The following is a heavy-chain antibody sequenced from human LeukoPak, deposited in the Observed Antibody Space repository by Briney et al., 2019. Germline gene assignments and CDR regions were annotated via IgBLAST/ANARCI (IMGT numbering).Heavy chain of an antibody. CDR1: GGSISSYY. V-gene: IGHV4-59*01. CDR2: IYYSGST. Sequence: SETLSLTCTVSGGSISSYYWSWIRQPPGKGLEWIGYIYYSGSTNYNPSLKSRVTISVDTSKNQFSLKLSSVTAADTAVYYCASDAKIWFGELLGYYYMDVWGKGTTVTVSS. CDR3: ASDAKIWFGELLGYYYMDV. D-gene: IGHD3-10*01. J-gene: IGHJ6*03.